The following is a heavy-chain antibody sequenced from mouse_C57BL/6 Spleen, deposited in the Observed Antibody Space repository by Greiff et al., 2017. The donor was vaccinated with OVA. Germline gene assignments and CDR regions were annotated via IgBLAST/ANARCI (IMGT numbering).Heavy chain of an antibody. CDR2: IDPSDSET. D-gene: IGHD2-3*01. CDR3: ARLDDGYLFAY. CDR1: GYTFTSYW. J-gene: IGHJ3*01. Sequence: QVQLQQPGAELVRPGSSVKLSCKASGYTFTSYWMHWVKQRPIQGLEWIGNIDPSDSETHYNQKFKDKATLTVDKSSSTAYMQLSSLTSEDSAVYYCARLDDGYLFAYWGQGTLVTVSA. V-gene: IGHV1-52*01.